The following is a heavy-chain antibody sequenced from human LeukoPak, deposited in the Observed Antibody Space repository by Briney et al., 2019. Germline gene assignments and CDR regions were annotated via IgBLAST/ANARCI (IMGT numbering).Heavy chain of an antibody. CDR2: IKSKTDGGTT. Sequence: GGSLRLSCAASGFIVSGDFMSWVRQAPGKGLEWVGRIKSKTDGGTTDYAAPVKGRFTISRDDSKNTLYLQMNSLKTEDTAVYYCTTDLWELLYYYGMDVWGQGTTVTVSS. V-gene: IGHV3-15*01. CDR1: GFIVSGDF. CDR3: TTDLWELLYYYGMDV. J-gene: IGHJ6*02. D-gene: IGHD1-26*01.